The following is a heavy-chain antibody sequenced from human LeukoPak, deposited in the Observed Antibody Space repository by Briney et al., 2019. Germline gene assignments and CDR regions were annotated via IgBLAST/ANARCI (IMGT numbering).Heavy chain of an antibody. D-gene: IGHD3-22*01. J-gene: IGHJ4*02. CDR3: ARHRVGDSSGCNYPFDY. V-gene: IGHV4-31*03. CDR1: GASISSGRYY. Sequence: PSETLSLTCSVSGASISSGRYYWSWIRHLPGRGLEWIAYIYYSGSTYYNPSLKSRVTISIDTSNNQFSLNLISVTAADTAVYYCARHRVGDSSGCNYPFDYWGQGTLVTVSS. CDR2: IYYSGST.